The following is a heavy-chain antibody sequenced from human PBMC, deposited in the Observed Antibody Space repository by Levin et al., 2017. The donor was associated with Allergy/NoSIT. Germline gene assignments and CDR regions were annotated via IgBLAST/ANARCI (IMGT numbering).Heavy chain of an antibody. D-gene: IGHD2-15*01. CDR2: ISYDGSNK. Sequence: GGSLRLSCAASGFTFSSYGMHWVRQAPGKGLEWVAVISYDGSNKYYADSVKGRFTISRDNSKNTLYLQMNSLRAEDTAVYYCAKVYWVPHVVVVAATGGAFDIWGQGTMVTVSS. CDR3: AKVYWVPHVVVVAATGGAFDI. CDR1: GFTFSSYG. J-gene: IGHJ3*02. V-gene: IGHV3-30*18.